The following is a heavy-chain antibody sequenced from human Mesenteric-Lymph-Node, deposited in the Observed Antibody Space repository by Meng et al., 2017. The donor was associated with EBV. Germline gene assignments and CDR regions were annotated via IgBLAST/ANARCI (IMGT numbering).Heavy chain of an antibody. J-gene: IGHJ2*01. CDR1: GDSVSSSSAA. CDR2: TYYRSKWYN. Sequence: QVHRQQFVPVPVQPSXTLSHTCFISGDSVSSSSAAWTWIRQSPSRGLECLGRTYYRSKWYNDYAVFVKRRITISPDTSKNQFSLQLNSVTPEDTAVYYCARGATSVFDLWGRGTLVTVSS. CDR3: ARGATSVFDL. V-gene: IGHV6-1*01.